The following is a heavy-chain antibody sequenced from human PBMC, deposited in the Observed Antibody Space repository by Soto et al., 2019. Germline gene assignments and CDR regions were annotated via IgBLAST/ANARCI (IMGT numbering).Heavy chain of an antibody. D-gene: IGHD2-15*01. J-gene: IGHJ5*02. CDR3: ARDIVVVVAATGNNWFDP. Sequence: ASVKVSCKASGYTFTSYGISWVRQAPGQGLEWMGWISAYNGNTNYAQKLQGRVTMTTDTSTSTAYMELRSLRSDDTAVYYCARDIVVVVAATGNNWFDPWGQGTLVTVSS. CDR2: ISAYNGNT. CDR1: GYTFTSYG. V-gene: IGHV1-18*04.